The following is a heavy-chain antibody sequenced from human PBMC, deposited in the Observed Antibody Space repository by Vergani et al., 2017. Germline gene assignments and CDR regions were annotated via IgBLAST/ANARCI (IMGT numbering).Heavy chain of an antibody. V-gene: IGHV4-34*01. J-gene: IGHJ5*02. CDR2: INHSGST. D-gene: IGHD6-19*01. CDR1: GGSFSGYY. Sequence: QVQLQQWGAGLLKPSETLSLTCAVYGGSFSGYYWSWIRQPPGKGLEWIGEINHSGSTNYNPSLKSRVTISVDTFKNQFSLKLSSVTAADTAVYYCARGSSGWYSGRTGWFDPWGQGTLVTVSS. CDR3: ARGSSGWYSGRTGWFDP.